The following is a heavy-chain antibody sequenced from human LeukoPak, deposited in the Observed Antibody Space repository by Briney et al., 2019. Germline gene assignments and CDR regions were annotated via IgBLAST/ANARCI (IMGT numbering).Heavy chain of an antibody. D-gene: IGHD5-18*01. V-gene: IGHV3-23*01. CDR1: GFTFSSYA. CDR2: ISGSGGST. Sequence: GGSLRLSCAASGFTFSSYAMSWVRQAPGKGLEWVSAISGSGGSTYYADSVKGRFTISRDNSKYTLYLQMNSLRAEDTAVYYCAKASGYSYGTPADYWGQGTLVTVSS. CDR3: AKASGYSYGTPADY. J-gene: IGHJ4*02.